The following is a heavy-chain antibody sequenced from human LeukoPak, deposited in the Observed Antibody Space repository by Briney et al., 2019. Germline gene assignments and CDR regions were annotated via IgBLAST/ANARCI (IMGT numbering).Heavy chain of an antibody. D-gene: IGHD6-13*01. CDR2: IYPGDSGT. J-gene: IGHJ3*02. V-gene: IGHV5-51*01. CDR1: GYSFTSYW. CDR3: ARSQTGAAAGTGAFDI. Sequence: GESLKISCKGSGYSFTSYWIGWVRQMPGKGLEWMGTIYPGDSGTRYSPSFQGQVTISADKSISTAYLQWSSLKASDTAMYYCARSQTGAAAGTGAFDIWGQGTMVTVSS.